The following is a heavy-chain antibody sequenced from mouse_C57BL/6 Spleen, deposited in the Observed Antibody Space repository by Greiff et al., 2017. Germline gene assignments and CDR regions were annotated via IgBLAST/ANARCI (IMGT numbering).Heavy chain of an antibody. Sequence: AQLQQSGAELVRPGTSVKVSCKASGYAFTNYLIEWVKQRPGQGLEWIGVINPGSGGTNNNEKFKGKATLTADKSSSTAYMQLSSLTSEDSAVYFCARFTTVDYFDYWGQGTTLTVSS. D-gene: IGHD1-1*01. CDR3: ARFTTVDYFDY. V-gene: IGHV1-54*01. CDR2: INPGSGGT. J-gene: IGHJ2*01. CDR1: GYAFTNYL.